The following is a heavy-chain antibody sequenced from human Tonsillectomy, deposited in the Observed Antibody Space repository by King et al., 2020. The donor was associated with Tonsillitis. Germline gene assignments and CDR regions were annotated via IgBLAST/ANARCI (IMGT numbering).Heavy chain of an antibody. CDR1: GFTFSNYW. Sequence: VQLVESGGGLVQPGGSLRLSCAASGFTFSNYWMSWVRQAPGKGLEWVANIKQDGGEEDYVDSVKGRFTISRDNAKNSLSLQMHSLRAEDPAIYYCARPRFGVVPRPYFDFGGQGALVTVSS. V-gene: IGHV3-7*01. D-gene: IGHD3-3*01. CDR3: ARPRFGVVPRPYFDF. J-gene: IGHJ4*02. CDR2: IKQDGGEE.